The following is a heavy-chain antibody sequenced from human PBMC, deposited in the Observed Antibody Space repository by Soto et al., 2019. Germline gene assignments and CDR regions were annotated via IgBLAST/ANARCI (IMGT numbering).Heavy chain of an antibody. CDR2: INTDNDDT. Sequence: QVQLVQSGAEVKKPGASVKVSCKASGYTFKNYFIHWVRQAPGQSLEWMGWINTDNDDTEYSEKFQGRVAITTDTSASTAYMDLSSLTSEDTAVYYCARDWGSRGAVGYWGQGTLVIVSS. CDR1: GYTFKNYF. V-gene: IGHV1-3*04. J-gene: IGHJ4*02. D-gene: IGHD2-15*01. CDR3: ARDWGSRGAVGY.